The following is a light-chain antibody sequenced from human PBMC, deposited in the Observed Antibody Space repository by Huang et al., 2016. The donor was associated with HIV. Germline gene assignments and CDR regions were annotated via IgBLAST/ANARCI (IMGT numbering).Light chain of an antibody. J-gene: IGKJ2*01. CDR3: QLDHNSSYT. CDR1: QSVRGSY. Sequence: EIVLTQSPGTLSLSPGERGTLSCRASQSVRGSYLIWYQQKPGQAPSLLIYGASKRANGVPDRFRGSGSGTDFTLTISRLEPEDFAVYYCQLDHNSSYTFGQGTKLEIK. V-gene: IGKV3-20*01. CDR2: GAS.